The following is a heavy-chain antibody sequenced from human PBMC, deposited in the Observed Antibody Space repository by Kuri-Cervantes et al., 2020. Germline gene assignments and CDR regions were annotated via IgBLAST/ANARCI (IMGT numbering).Heavy chain of an antibody. CDR1: GFTFSSYG. D-gene: IGHD6-19*01. J-gene: IGHJ4*02. V-gene: IGHV3-30*02. Sequence: GGSLRLSCAASGFTFSSYGMHWVRQAPDKGLEWVAFIRYDGSNKYYADSVKGRFTISRDNSKNTLSLQMNSLRAEDTAVYYCARDSGWPFDDWGQGTVVTVSS. CDR2: IRYDGSNK. CDR3: ARDSGWPFDD.